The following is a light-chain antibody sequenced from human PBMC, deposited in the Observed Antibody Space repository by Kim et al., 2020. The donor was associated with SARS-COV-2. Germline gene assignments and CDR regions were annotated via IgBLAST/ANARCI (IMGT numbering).Light chain of an antibody. CDR1: SNNVGYQG. CDR2: RNN. CDR3: SAWDSGLYAHV. V-gene: IGLV10-54*01. J-gene: IGLJ1*01. Sequence: RQTATLTCTGNSNNVGYQGAAWLQHHQGHPPKLLSYRNNNRPSGISERFSTSRSGNTASLTITGLQPEDEADYYCSAWDSGLYAHVFGPGTKVTVL.